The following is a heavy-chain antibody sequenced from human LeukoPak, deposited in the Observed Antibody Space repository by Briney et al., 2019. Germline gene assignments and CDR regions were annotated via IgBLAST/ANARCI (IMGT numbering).Heavy chain of an antibody. CDR1: GFTFSDYY. D-gene: IGHD3-22*01. CDR2: ISSSGSTI. Sequence: PGGSLRLSCAASGFTFSDYYMSWIRQAPGKGLEWVSYISSSGSTIYYADSVKGRFTISRDNAKNSLYLQMNSLRAEDTAVYYCARAPYDSSGYYYSGSFDYWGQGTLVTVSS. J-gene: IGHJ4*02. CDR3: ARAPYDSSGYYYSGSFDY. V-gene: IGHV3-11*01.